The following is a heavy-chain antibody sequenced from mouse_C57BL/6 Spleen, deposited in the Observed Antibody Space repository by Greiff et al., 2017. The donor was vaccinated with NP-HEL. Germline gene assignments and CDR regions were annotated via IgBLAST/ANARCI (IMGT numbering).Heavy chain of an antibody. CDR1: GYSITSGYY. Sequence: VQLQQSGPGLVKPSQSLSLTCSVTGYSITSGYYWNWIRQFPGNKLEWMGYISYDGSNNYNPSLKNRISITRDTSKNQFFLKLNSVTTEDTATYYCAREGGYYYGNWGQGTLVTVSA. V-gene: IGHV3-6*01. CDR3: AREGGYYYGN. J-gene: IGHJ3*01. D-gene: IGHD1-1*01. CDR2: ISYDGSN.